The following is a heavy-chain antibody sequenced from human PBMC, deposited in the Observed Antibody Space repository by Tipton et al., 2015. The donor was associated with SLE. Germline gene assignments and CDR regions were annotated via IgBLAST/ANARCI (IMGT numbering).Heavy chain of an antibody. CDR3: ARGPYGAAASYDY. Sequence: TLSLTCTVSGFSIINGYYWGWIRQSPGNGLEWIGSFYHSGSTNYNPSLKSRVTISVDTSKNEFSLKLTSVSPADTAVYFCARGPYGAAASYDYWGQGTLVTVSS. D-gene: IGHD6-13*01. V-gene: IGHV4-38-2*02. CDR2: FYHSGST. CDR1: GFSIINGYY. J-gene: IGHJ4*02.